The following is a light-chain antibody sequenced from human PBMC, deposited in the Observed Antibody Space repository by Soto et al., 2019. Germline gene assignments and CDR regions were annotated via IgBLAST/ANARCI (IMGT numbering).Light chain of an antibody. Sequence: EIVLTQSPGTLSLSPGESATLSCRASKSVTSNYLAWYQQKPGQAPRLLIYGASSRPTGIPDRFSGSGSGTDFALTISRLEPEDFAVYYCQQYGDSPPYTFGQGTNLEIK. J-gene: IGKJ2*01. CDR3: QQYGDSPPYT. V-gene: IGKV3-20*01. CDR2: GAS. CDR1: KSVTSNY.